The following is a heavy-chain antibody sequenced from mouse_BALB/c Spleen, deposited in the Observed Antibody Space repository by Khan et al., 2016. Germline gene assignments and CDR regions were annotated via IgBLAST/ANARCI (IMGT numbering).Heavy chain of an antibody. J-gene: IGHJ4*01. Sequence: VQLLETGPGLVAPSQSLSITCTVTGFSIIAYGVNWVRQPPGKGLEWLGMIWGDGSTDYNSALKSRLNITKDNSKSQVFLKMNSLQTDDTARYYCARAGWGYYAMDYWGQGTSVTVSS. V-gene: IGHV2-6-7*01. D-gene: IGHD2-2*01. CDR3: ARAGWGYYAMDY. CDR2: IWGDGST. CDR1: GFSIIAYG.